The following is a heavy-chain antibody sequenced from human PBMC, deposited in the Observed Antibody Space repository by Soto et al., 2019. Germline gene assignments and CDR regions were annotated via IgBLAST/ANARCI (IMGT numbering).Heavy chain of an antibody. J-gene: IGHJ4*02. Sequence: EVQLVESGGGLVEPRGSLRLSCAASGFTLSSYWMHWVRQVPGKGLMWVSRINVDGSRTNYADSVKGRFTISRDNAKNTLYLQMNSLRGEDTAVYYCGRDLGNYDRYYLAYWGQGTLVTVSS. CDR3: GRDLGNYDRYYLAY. CDR1: GFTLSSYW. V-gene: IGHV3-74*01. CDR2: INVDGSRT. D-gene: IGHD1-7*01.